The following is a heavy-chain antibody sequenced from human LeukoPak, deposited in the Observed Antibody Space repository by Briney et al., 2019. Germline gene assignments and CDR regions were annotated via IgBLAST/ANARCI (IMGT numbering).Heavy chain of an antibody. V-gene: IGHV5-51*01. CDR3: ARRGGLALTSRYWYFDL. D-gene: IGHD2-21*02. Sequence: GASLKISCQVSGSPFTDYWIAWVRQMPGKGLQWVGIIYPGDSDTRYSPSFEGHVTISADKSTRTVYLQLNYLQASDTATYYCARRGGLALTSRYWYFDLWGRGTLVTVSS. CDR1: GSPFTDYW. CDR2: IYPGDSDT. J-gene: IGHJ2*01.